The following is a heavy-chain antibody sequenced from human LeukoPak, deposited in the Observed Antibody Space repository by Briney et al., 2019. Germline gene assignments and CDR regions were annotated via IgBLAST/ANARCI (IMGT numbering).Heavy chain of an antibody. V-gene: IGHV3-7*01. J-gene: IGHJ4*02. CDR1: GFTFSSYW. CDR2: IKQDGSEK. CDR3: ARAVVVPAAIGSFDY. Sequence: GGSLRHSCAASGFTFSSYWMSWVRQAPGKGLEWVANIKQDGSEKYYVDSVKGRFTISRDNAKNPLYLQMNSLRAEDTAVYYCARAVVVPAAIGSFDYWGQGTLVTVSS. D-gene: IGHD2-2*02.